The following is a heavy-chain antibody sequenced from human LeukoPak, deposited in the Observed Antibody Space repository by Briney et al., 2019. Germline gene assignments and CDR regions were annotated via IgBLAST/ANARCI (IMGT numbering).Heavy chain of an antibody. D-gene: IGHD1-26*01. V-gene: IGHV4-59*01. Sequence: PSETLSLTCTVSGGSIGNFFWSWIRQSPGEGLEWIGFIYENGRTSYNPSLKSRVTISVDMSKNQFPLRLTSMTAADTAVYYCARDWELGHWGRGILVTVTS. CDR2: IYENGRT. J-gene: IGHJ4*02. CDR3: ARDWELGH. CDR1: GGSIGNFF.